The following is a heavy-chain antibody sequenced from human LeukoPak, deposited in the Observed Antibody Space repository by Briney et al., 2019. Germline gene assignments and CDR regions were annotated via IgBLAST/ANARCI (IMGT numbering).Heavy chain of an antibody. Sequence: ASVTVSCKASGYNFAGLYIFWVRQAPGQGLECVGWISPKSGATSYLQNFQGRVTMTRDTSINTVYMELRGLRYGDTAVYYCARANSGDDDEFDHWGQGTRVTVSS. J-gene: IGHJ4*02. V-gene: IGHV1-2*02. CDR1: GYNFAGLY. CDR2: ISPKSGAT. CDR3: ARANSGDDDEFDH. D-gene: IGHD5-12*01.